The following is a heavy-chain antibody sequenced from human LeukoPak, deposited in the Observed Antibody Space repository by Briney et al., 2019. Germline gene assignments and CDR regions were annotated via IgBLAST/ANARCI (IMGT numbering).Heavy chain of an antibody. J-gene: IGHJ1*01. CDR3: ARDAGYGDYLSFQH. Sequence: GGSLRLSCAASGFTFGSYSMNWVRQAPGKGLEWVSSISSSSSYIYYADSVKGRFTISRDNAKNSLYLQMNSLRAEDTAVYYCARDAGYGDYLSFQHWGQGTLVTVSS. CDR2: ISSSSSYI. V-gene: IGHV3-21*01. D-gene: IGHD4-17*01. CDR1: GFTFGSYS.